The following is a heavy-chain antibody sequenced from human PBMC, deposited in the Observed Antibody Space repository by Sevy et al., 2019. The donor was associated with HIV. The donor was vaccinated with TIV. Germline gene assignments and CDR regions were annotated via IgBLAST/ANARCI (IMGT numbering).Heavy chain of an antibody. V-gene: IGHV1-2*02. CDR1: GYTFTAYY. D-gene: IGHD3-3*01. Sequence: ASVKVYCKASGYTFTAYYIHWVRQAPGQGLEYMGWINPNSGDTNYAQNFQGRVTMTSDTSISTVYMDLNRLRSDDTAVYYCARVPTIFTEVNWFDPRGQGTLVTVSS. J-gene: IGHJ5*02. CDR2: INPNSGDT. CDR3: ARVPTIFTEVNWFDP.